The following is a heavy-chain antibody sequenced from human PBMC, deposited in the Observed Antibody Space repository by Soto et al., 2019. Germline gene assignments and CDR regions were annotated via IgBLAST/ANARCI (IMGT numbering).Heavy chain of an antibody. J-gene: IGHJ4*02. CDR3: VKDFRVGYDWTHD. Sequence: EVQLLESGGDLVQPGGSLRLSCAASGFIFSNYAMSWVRQAPGKGLEWGSLIRGSGGPTNYADSVKGRFTVSRDNSKNILLLQMNSLRAEYTAVYYCVKDFRVGYDWTHDWGQGTLVTVSS. V-gene: IGHV3-23*01. CDR2: IRGSGGPT. CDR1: GFIFSNYA. D-gene: IGHD5-12*01.